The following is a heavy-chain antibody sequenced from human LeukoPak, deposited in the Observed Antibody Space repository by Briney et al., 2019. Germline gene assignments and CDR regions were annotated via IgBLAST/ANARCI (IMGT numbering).Heavy chain of an antibody. CDR3: ARFKRAGGWSYFDY. V-gene: IGHV4-59*01. CDR2: IYNSGGT. Sequence: SETLSLTCTVSGGSIGTYYWSWIRKPPGKGLEWIGHIYNSGGTDYSPSLKSRVTISVDTSKNQFSLKLSSVTAADTAVYYCARFKRAGGWSYFDYWGQGTLVTVSS. D-gene: IGHD6-19*01. J-gene: IGHJ4*02. CDR1: GGSIGTYY.